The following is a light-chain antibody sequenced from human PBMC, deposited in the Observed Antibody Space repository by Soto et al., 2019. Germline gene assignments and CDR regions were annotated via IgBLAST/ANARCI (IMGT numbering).Light chain of an antibody. CDR1: QSVLYSPNNKNY. CDR3: QQYSSTPYT. CDR2: WAS. V-gene: IGKV4-1*01. J-gene: IGKJ2*01. Sequence: DIVMTQSPDSLAVSLGGRATINCKSSQSVLYSPNNKNYLAWYQKKPGQPPKLLIYWASTRESGVPDRFSGSGSGTDFTLTISSLQAEDVAVYYCQQYSSTPYTFGRGTKLEI.